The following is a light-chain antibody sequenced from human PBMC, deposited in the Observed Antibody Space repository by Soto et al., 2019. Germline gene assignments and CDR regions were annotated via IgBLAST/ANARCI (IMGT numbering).Light chain of an antibody. CDR3: QSYDPTLRTSL. CDR1: LGDVGGYYY. CDR2: DVD. V-gene: IGLV2-8*01. J-gene: IGLJ2*01. Sequence: QSALTQPPSASESPGQSVTISCSGTLGDVGGYYYVSWYQHHPGRAPKLLIYDVDKRPPGVPSRFSGSKSGNTASLTVSGLQADDEADYYCQSYDPTLRTSLFGGGTKLTVL.